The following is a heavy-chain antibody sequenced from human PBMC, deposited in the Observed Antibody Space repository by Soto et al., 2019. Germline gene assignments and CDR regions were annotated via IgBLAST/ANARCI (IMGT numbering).Heavy chain of an antibody. CDR3: ARNGQQWLVTHFDY. D-gene: IGHD6-19*01. V-gene: IGHV4-34*01. J-gene: IGHJ4*02. CDR2: INHSGST. Sequence: QVQLHQWGAGLLKPSETLSLTCAVYGGSFSGYYWSWIRQPPGKGLEWIGEINHSGSTNYNPSLKSRVTISVDTSKNQFSLKLSSVTAADTAVYYCARNGQQWLVTHFDYWGQGTLVTVSS. CDR1: GGSFSGYY.